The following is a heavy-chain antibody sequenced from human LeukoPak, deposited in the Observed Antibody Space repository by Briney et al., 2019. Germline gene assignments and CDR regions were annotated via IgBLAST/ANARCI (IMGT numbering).Heavy chain of an antibody. CDR2: ISYDGSNK. J-gene: IGHJ4*02. CDR3: ARTVSAASDY. Sequence: PGGTLSLSCAASGFTISSYAMHWVRQAPGKGLEWVAVISYDGSNKYYADPVKGRFTISRDNSKNTLYLQMNSLRAEDTAVYYCARTVSAASDYWGQGTLVTLSS. V-gene: IGHV3-30-3*01. D-gene: IGHD6-13*01. CDR1: GFTISSYA.